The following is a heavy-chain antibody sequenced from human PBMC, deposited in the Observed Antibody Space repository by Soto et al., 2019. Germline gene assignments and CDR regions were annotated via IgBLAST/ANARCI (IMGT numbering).Heavy chain of an antibody. J-gene: IGHJ4*02. CDR3: ATPGPRGNTYGPPLI. Sequence: SGGSLRLSCAASGFTFSDYYMTWIRQAPRKGLEWVSYISSGGGSIYYADSVKGRFTISRDNARDSLYLQMDSLRADDTALYYCATPGPRGNTYGPPLIWGQGTLVTVSS. D-gene: IGHD5-18*01. CDR1: GFTFSDYY. CDR2: ISSGGGSI. V-gene: IGHV3-11*01.